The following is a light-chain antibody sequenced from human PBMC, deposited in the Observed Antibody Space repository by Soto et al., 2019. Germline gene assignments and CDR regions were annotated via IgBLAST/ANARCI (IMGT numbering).Light chain of an antibody. CDR3: QQLNSYPIT. Sequence: DIQLTQSPSFLAASVGDRVTITCRASQGISSNLAWYQQKPGKGPKLLICAASTLQSGVPSRFSVSGSGTEFTLTISSLQPEDSATYYCQQLNSYPITFGQGTRLEIK. CDR1: QGISSN. V-gene: IGKV1-9*01. CDR2: AAS. J-gene: IGKJ5*01.